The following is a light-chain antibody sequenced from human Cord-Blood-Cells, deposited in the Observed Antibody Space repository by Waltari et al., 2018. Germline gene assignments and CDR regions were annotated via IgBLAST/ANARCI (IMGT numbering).Light chain of an antibody. J-gene: IGLJ3*02. Sequence: PLQTASVYGYAGPSIAISCSAPSSAVESYKPASWDPQHPGKAPTLVIYECSTRPSGVPNRFSCSKAGNTASLTISGLQAEAEADYYCCSDAGSSTPYWVFGGGTKRPV. CDR3: CSDAGSSTPYWV. CDR2: ECS. V-gene: IGLV2-23*01. CDR1: SSAVESYKP.